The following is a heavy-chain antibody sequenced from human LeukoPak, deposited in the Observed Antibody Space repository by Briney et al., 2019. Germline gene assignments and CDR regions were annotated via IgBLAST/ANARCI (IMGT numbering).Heavy chain of an antibody. CDR3: ARVLMQQLVLDYYYYMDV. Sequence: GGSLRLSCAASGFTFSSYSMNWVRQAPGKGLEWVSSISSSGSYIYYADSVKGRFTISRDNAKNSLYLQMNSLRAEDTAVYYCARVLMQQLVLDYYYYMDVWGKGTTVTVSS. J-gene: IGHJ6*03. CDR2: ISSSGSYI. V-gene: IGHV3-21*01. D-gene: IGHD6-6*01. CDR1: GFTFSSYS.